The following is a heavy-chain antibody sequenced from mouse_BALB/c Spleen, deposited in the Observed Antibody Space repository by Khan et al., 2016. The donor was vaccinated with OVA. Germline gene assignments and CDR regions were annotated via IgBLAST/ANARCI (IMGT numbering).Heavy chain of an antibody. Sequence: IQLVQSGPELKKPGETVKISCKASGYTFTKSGMNWVKQAPGKGLKWMGWINTYTGEPTYADDFKGRFAFSLETSASTAYLQINNLKNEDTATYFCARPPYFSYVMDNWGQGTSVTVSS. D-gene: IGHD2-10*01. CDR2: INTYTGEP. CDR1: GYTFTKSG. V-gene: IGHV9-3-1*01. CDR3: ARPPYFSYVMDN. J-gene: IGHJ4*01.